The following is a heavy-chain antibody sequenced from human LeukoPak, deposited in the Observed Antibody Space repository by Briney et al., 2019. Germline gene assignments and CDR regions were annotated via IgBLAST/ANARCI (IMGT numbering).Heavy chain of an antibody. D-gene: IGHD2-2*01. CDR1: GGSISSSSYY. J-gene: IGHJ4*02. CDR3: ASTGDCSSTSCSWYYFDY. Sequence: PSETLSLTCTVSGGSISSSSYYWGWIRQPPGKGLGWIGSIYYSGSTYYNPSLKSRVTISVDTSKNQFSLKLNSVTAADTAVYYCASTGDCSSTSCSWYYFDYWGQGTLVTVSS. CDR2: IYYSGST. V-gene: IGHV4-39*01.